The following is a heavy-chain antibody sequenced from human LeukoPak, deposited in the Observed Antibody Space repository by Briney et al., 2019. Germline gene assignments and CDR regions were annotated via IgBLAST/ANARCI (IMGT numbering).Heavy chain of an antibody. V-gene: IGHV3-23*01. Sequence: PGGSLRLSCAASGFTFSSYAMSWVRQAPGKGLEWGSAISGSGGSTYYADSVKGRFTISRDNSRNTLYLQMNSLRAEDTAVYYCAKVSGRSKPPFDYWGQGTLVTVSS. CDR1: GFTFSSYA. CDR3: AKVSGRSKPPFDY. J-gene: IGHJ4*02. D-gene: IGHD3-10*01. CDR2: ISGSGGST.